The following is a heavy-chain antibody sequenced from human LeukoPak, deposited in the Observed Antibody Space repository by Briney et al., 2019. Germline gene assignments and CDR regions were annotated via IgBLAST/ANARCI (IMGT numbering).Heavy chain of an antibody. Sequence: AASVKVSCKAFGDSFTSYGISWVRQAPGQGLEWMGWISAYNGNTNYAQKLQGRVTMTTDTSTSTAYMELRSLRSDDTAVYYCARDPALDCGGDCYSFGLDYWGQGTLVTVSS. CDR1: GDSFTSYG. V-gene: IGHV1-18*04. J-gene: IGHJ4*02. CDR3: ARDPALDCGGDCYSFGLDY. CDR2: ISAYNGNT. D-gene: IGHD2-21*02.